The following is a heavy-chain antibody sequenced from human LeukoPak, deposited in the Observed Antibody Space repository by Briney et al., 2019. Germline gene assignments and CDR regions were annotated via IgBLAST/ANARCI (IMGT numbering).Heavy chain of an antibody. J-gene: IGHJ5*02. CDR3: AKGARGDTVTSIVGLNWFDP. D-gene: IGHD4-17*01. CDR1: GFTVSSNY. V-gene: IGHV3-30*18. CDR2: ISYDGSHK. Sequence: GGALRLSCAASGFTVSSNYMSWVRQAPGKGLDWVSVISYDGSHKYYADSVKGRFSISRDNSKNRLYLQMNSLRADDTAVYYCAKGARGDTVTSIVGLNWFDPWGQGTLVTVSS.